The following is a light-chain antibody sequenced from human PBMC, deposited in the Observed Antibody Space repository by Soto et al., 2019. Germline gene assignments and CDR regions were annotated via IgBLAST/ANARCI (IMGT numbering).Light chain of an antibody. Sequence: IQLTQSPSSLSASVGDRVTITCRASHGISNHLAWYQQKPGKAPQLLVSGAPSLQSWVPPRFRGSGSGTDFTLTISSLQPEDVATYYYQEYNSVSPLPFGEGTKVEIK. V-gene: IGKV1-27*01. CDR2: GAP. J-gene: IGKJ4*01. CDR3: QEYNSVSPLP. CDR1: HGISNH.